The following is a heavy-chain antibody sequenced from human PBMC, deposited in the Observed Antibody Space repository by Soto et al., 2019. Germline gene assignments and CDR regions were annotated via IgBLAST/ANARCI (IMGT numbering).Heavy chain of an antibody. CDR2: IYPGDSDT. CDR3: ARYPTLTDYFFRGMDV. J-gene: IGHJ6*02. V-gene: IGHV5-51*01. CDR1: GYTFTNYW. D-gene: IGHD4-17*01. Sequence: PVESLKISCKGSGYTFTNYWIVWVRQIPGKGLEWMGIIYPGDSDTRYSPSFQGQVTISADRSISTAYLQWSSLKASDTGMYYCARYPTLTDYFFRGMDVWGQGTTVTVSS.